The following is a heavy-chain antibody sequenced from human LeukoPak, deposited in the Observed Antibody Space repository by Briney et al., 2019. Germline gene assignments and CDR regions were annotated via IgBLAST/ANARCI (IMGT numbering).Heavy chain of an antibody. CDR1: GFTFSNYG. CDR3: AKVLEQLVHDY. Sequence: GGSLRLSCAASGFTFSNYGMNWVRQAPGKGLEWVSYISSSSSYIYYADSVKGRFTISRDNAKNSLYLQMNSLRAEDTAVYYCAKVLEQLVHDYWGQGTLVTVSS. D-gene: IGHD6-6*01. CDR2: ISSSSSYI. V-gene: IGHV3-21*01. J-gene: IGHJ4*02.